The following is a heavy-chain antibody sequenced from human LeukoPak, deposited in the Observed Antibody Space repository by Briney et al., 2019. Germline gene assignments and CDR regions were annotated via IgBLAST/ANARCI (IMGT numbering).Heavy chain of an antibody. Sequence: RGESLKFCCKGSGYSFTSCLISWVRQMPGKGLEWLWSIDPSDSFTNYSSSFQGHVTISANKSISTAYLQWSSLKASDTDMYYCARQVYGGYVGYWGQGTLVTVSS. CDR1: GYSFTSCL. V-gene: IGHV5-10-1*01. CDR2: IDPSDSFT. CDR3: ARQVYGGYVGY. J-gene: IGHJ4*02. D-gene: IGHD5-12*01.